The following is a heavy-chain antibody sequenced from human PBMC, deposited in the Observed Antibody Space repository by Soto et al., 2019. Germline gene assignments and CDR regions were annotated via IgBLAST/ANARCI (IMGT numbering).Heavy chain of an antibody. J-gene: IGHJ5*02. CDR3: AKDLGKYTYGSGTSDLVRLFDP. V-gene: IGHV3-30*18. CDR1: GFTFSRYA. Sequence: GGSLRLSCAASGFTFSRYAMHWVRQAPGKGLEWVAVISYDGSDRYYADSVKRRFTIARDNSKNTLYLQINSLQPEDTAVYLCAKDLGKYTYGSGTSDLVRLFDPWGQGSPVTVSS. CDR2: ISYDGSDR. D-gene: IGHD3-10*01.